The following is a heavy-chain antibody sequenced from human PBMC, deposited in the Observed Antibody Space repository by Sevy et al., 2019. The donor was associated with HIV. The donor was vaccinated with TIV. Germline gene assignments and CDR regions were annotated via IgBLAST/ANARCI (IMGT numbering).Heavy chain of an antibody. CDR1: GDFISSGDYY. D-gene: IGHD3-22*01. CDR3: ARAYDSSGYMRLGFDP. Sequence: SETLSLTYTVSGDFISSGDYYWNWIRQPAGKGPEWIGRIRSNGATDYKPSLKSRLIISADRSKNQFFLTLTSLTAADTAVYFCARAYDSSGYMRLGFDPWGQGTLVTVSS. CDR2: IRSNGAT. J-gene: IGHJ5*02. V-gene: IGHV4-61*02.